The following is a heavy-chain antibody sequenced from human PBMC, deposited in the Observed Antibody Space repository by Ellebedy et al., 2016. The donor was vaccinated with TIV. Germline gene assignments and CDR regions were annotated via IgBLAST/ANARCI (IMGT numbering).Heavy chain of an antibody. J-gene: IGHJ6*02. CDR2: FRGSGGST. Sequence: GESLKISCAASGFTFSTYGMSWVRQAPGKGLEWVSGFRGSGGSTYYADSVKGRFTISRDNSKNTLYLQMNSLRAEDTAVYYCARRPNYYGMDVWGQGTTVTVSS. CDR3: ARRPNYYGMDV. CDR1: GFTFSTYG. D-gene: IGHD6-6*01. V-gene: IGHV3-23*01.